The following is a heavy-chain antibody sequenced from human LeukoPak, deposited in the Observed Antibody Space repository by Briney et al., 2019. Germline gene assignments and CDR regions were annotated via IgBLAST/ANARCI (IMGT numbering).Heavy chain of an antibody. CDR1: GYTFTSYA. J-gene: IGHJ4*02. Sequence: GASVKVSCKASGYTFTSYAMHWVRQAPGQRLEWMGWINAGNGNTKYSQKFQGRVTITRDTSASTAYMELSSLRSEDTAVYYCARGAYYYGSGSYLDYWGQGTLVTVSS. CDR2: INAGNGNT. V-gene: IGHV1-3*01. D-gene: IGHD3-10*01. CDR3: ARGAYYYGSGSYLDY.